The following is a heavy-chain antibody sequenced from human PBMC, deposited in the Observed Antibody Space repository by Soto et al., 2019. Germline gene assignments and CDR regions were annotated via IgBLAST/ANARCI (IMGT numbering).Heavy chain of an antibody. CDR1: GFSLSTRGLG. D-gene: IGHD5-18*01. CDR2: IYWDDDK. CDR3: AHRSYGWLDY. V-gene: IGHV2-5*02. Sequence: QITLKASGPTLVKPTQPLTLTCTFAGFSLSTRGLGVGWIRQPPGKPLEWLALIYWDDDKRYSPSLKSMLTITKDTPKNQVVLTMTTMDPVDTAAYYCAHRSYGWLDYWGQGTLVTVSS. J-gene: IGHJ4*02.